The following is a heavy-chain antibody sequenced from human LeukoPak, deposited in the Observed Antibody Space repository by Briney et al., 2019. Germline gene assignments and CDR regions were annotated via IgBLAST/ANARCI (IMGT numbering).Heavy chain of an antibody. J-gene: IGHJ5*02. Sequence: GGSLRLSCAGSGFTFSSYSMNWVRQAPGKGLEWVSYISSSGSTIYYADSVKGRFTISRDNAKNSLYLQMNSLRAEDTAVYYCARDRTRKLELPRQDWFDPWGQGTLVTVSS. D-gene: IGHD1-7*01. CDR2: ISSSGSTI. CDR3: ARDRTRKLELPRQDWFDP. CDR1: GFTFSSYS. V-gene: IGHV3-48*04.